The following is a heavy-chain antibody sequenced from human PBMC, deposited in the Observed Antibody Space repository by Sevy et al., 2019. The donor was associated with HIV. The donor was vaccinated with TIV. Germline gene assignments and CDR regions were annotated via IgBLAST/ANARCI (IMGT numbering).Heavy chain of an antibody. Sequence: GGSLRLSCAASGFTFSSYAMSWVRQAPGKGLEWVSAISGSGGSTYYADSVKGRFTISRDNSKNTLYLQMNSLRAEDTAVYYCAKDQGYSSCWWGDYWGQGTLVTVSS. CDR3: AKDQGYSSCWWGDY. CDR1: GFTFSSYA. J-gene: IGHJ4*02. CDR2: ISGSGGST. V-gene: IGHV3-23*01. D-gene: IGHD6-13*01.